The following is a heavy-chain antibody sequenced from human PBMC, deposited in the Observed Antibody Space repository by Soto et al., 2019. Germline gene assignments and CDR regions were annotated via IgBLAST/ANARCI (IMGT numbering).Heavy chain of an antibody. CDR3: ARESGGVTATLDYYYFDMDV. J-gene: IGHJ6*03. CDR2: INPNGGVT. D-gene: IGHD3-16*01. V-gene: IGHV1-2*04. CDR1: GDSFNDYY. Sequence: QVQLVQSGAEVRKPGASVTVSCRSSGDSFNDYYIHWVRQAPGQGFEWMGWINPNGGVTKYAQKFQGWVSMTRDTSIRTVYMQLSRLRSDDTAVYYCARESGGVTATLDYYYFDMDVWGTGTTVTVSS.